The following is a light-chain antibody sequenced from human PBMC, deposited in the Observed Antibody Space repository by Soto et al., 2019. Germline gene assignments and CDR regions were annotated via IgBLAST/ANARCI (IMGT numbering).Light chain of an antibody. CDR3: QSYDTRLTAWI. J-gene: IGLJ2*01. CDR1: GSNIGAGYD. V-gene: IGLV1-40*01. CDR2: GTT. Sequence: QSVLTQPPSVSGAPGRRVTITCSGSGSNIGAGYDVHWYQHVPGMPPRLLIFGTTNRPSIVPDRFSGSKSGTSASLAITGIQAEDEADYYCQSYDTRLTAWIFGGGTKVTVL.